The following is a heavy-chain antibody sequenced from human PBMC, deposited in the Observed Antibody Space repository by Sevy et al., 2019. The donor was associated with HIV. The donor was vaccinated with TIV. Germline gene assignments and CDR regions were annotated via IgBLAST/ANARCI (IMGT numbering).Heavy chain of an antibody. J-gene: IGHJ6*02. CDR3: ATSRYCSGGSCYGADYYYGMDV. D-gene: IGHD2-15*01. Sequence: GGSLRLSCAASGFTFSSHGMHWVRQAPGKGLEWVAFIRYDGSNKYYADSVKGRFTISRDNSKNTLYLQMNSLRAEDTAVYYCATSRYCSGGSCYGADYYYGMDVWGQGTTVTVSS. CDR2: IRYDGSNK. V-gene: IGHV3-30*02. CDR1: GFTFSSHG.